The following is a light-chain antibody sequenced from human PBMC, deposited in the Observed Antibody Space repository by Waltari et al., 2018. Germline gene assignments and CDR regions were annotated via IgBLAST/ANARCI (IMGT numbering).Light chain of an antibody. Sequence: QSALTQPASVSGSPGPSITLPCSGSLRDVGGYHLVPWSQQFPGRAPKLVIHDVSKRPSGVPARFSGSKSGNTASLTVSGLQSEDEADYYCATWNDSLNGWVFGGGTNLTVL. V-gene: IGLV2-8*01. CDR2: DVS. CDR3: ATWNDSLNGWV. J-gene: IGLJ3*02. CDR1: LRDVGGYHL.